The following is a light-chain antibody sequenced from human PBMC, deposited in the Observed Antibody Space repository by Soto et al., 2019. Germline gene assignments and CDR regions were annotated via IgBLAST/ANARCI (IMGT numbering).Light chain of an antibody. V-gene: IGKV3-11*01. CDR3: QQRTNRPPVT. CDR2: DTS. Sequence: EIVLTQSPATLSLSPGERATLSCRASQSVSAYVAWYQQKPGQAPRLLIYDTSNRATGVPARFSGSGSGTDFSLTISSLEPEDFAVYYCQQRTNRPPVTFGQGTRLEI. CDR1: QSVSAY. J-gene: IGKJ5*01.